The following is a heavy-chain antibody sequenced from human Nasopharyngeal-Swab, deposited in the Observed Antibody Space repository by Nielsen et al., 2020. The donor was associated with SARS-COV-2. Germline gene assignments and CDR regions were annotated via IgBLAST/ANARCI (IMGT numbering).Heavy chain of an antibody. J-gene: IGHJ4*02. CDR2: IKSKTDGGTT. V-gene: IGHV3-15*01. CDR3: TTENYYGWGSYMNFDY. CDR1: GFMFSGYW. D-gene: IGHD3-10*01. Sequence: GESLKISCAASGFMFSGYWMNWVRQVPGKGLEWVGRIKSKTDGGTTDYAAPVKGRFTISRDDSKNTLYLQMNSLKSEDTAVYYCTTENYYGWGSYMNFDYWGQGTLVTVSS.